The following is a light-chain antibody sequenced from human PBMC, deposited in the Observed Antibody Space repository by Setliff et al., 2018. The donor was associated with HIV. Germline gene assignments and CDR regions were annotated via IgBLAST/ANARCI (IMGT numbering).Light chain of an antibody. CDR3: CSYAGSYTFV. Sequence: QSALTQPASVSGSPGQSITISCTGTSRDVGGYNYVSWYQQHPGKAPKLMIYEVSNRPSGVSNRFSGSKSGNTASLTIFGLQPEDEADYYCCSYAGSYTFVFGTGTKVTVL. V-gene: IGLV2-14*01. J-gene: IGLJ1*01. CDR2: EVS. CDR1: SRDVGGYNY.